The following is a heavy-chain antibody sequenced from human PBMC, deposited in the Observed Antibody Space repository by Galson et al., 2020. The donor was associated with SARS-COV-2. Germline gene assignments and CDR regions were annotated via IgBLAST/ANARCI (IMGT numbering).Heavy chain of an antibody. CDR2: ISSSSSYI. Sequence: GESLKTSCAASGFTFSSYSMNWVRQAPGKGLEWVSSISSSSSYIYYADSVKGRFTISRDNAKNSLYLQMNSLRAEDTAVYYCARAEYYYDSSGYPYDYWGQGTLVTVSS. J-gene: IGHJ4*02. V-gene: IGHV3-21*01. CDR3: ARAEYYYDSSGYPYDY. CDR1: GFTFSSYS. D-gene: IGHD3-22*01.